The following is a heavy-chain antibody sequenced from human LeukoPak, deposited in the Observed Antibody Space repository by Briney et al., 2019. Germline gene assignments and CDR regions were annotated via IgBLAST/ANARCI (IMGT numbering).Heavy chain of an antibody. CDR2: IDTNTGNP. Sequence: ASVKVSCKASGYTFTNHSINWVRQAPGQGLEYMGWIDTNTGNPTYAQAFTGRIVFSLDTSVSTAYLQISSLKAEDTAVYYCARDTRSSWYFFDPWGQGTLVTVSS. CDR1: GYTFTNHS. CDR3: ARDTRSSWYFFDP. V-gene: IGHV7-4-1*02. J-gene: IGHJ5*02. D-gene: IGHD6-13*01.